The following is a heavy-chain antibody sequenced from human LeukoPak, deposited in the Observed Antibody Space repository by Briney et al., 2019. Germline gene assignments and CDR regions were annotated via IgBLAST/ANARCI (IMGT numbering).Heavy chain of an antibody. Sequence: PSETLSLTCTVSGISSTTYYWVWIRQPPGKGLEWIGLIHYRGRTTYNPSLKSRVTISITTSKNQFSRHLSSVTAADTAVYYCARDIREVGESHYFDYWGQGILVTVTS. CDR1: GISSTTYY. V-gene: IGHV4-59*01. J-gene: IGHJ4*02. CDR3: ARDIREVGESHYFDY. D-gene: IGHD1-26*01. CDR2: IHYRGRT.